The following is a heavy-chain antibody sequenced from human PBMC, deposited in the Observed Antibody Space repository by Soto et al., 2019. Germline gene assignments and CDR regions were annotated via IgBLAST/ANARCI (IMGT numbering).Heavy chain of an antibody. Sequence: EVQLVESGGGLVKPGGSLRLSCAASGFTFSSYSMNWVRQAPGKGLEWVSSISSSSSYIYYADSVKGRFTISRDNAKNSLYLQMNSLRAEDTAVYYCARVSTAYYYGMDVWGQGTTVTLSS. V-gene: IGHV3-21*01. J-gene: IGHJ6*02. CDR3: ARVSTAYYYGMDV. CDR2: ISSSSSYI. CDR1: GFTFSSYS.